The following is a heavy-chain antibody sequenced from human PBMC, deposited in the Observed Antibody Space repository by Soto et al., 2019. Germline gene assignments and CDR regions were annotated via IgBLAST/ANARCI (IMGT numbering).Heavy chain of an antibody. CDR3: ARVYCSGGSCYSYYYYGMDV. V-gene: IGHV4-4*07. J-gene: IGHJ6*02. D-gene: IGHD2-15*01. CDR2: IYTIGST. Sequence: SETLSLTATVPVGSISSYYWSWIRQPAGKGLEWIGRIYTIGSTNYNPSLKSRVTMSVDTSKNQFSLKLSSVTAADTAVYYCARVYCSGGSCYSYYYYGMDVWGQGTTVTVSS. CDR1: VGSISSYY.